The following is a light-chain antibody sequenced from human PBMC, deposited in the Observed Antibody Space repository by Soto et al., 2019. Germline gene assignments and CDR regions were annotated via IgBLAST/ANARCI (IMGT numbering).Light chain of an antibody. CDR2: GAS. CDR1: QRVSSSY. J-gene: IGKJ2*01. V-gene: IGKV3-20*01. Sequence: EIVLTQSPGTLSLSPGERATLSCRASQRVSSSYLAWYQQKPGQAPRLLIYGASSRATGIPDRFSGSGSGPDFTLTISRLEPEDFAVYYCQQYGSSPGYTFGQGTKLEIK. CDR3: QQYGSSPGYT.